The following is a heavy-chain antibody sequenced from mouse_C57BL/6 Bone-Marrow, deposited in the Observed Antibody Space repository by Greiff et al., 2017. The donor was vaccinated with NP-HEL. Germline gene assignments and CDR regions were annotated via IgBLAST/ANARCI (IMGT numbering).Heavy chain of an antibody. V-gene: IGHV1-84*01. J-gene: IGHJ4*01. CDR2: IYPGSGNT. Sequence: QVQLQQSGPELVKPGASVKISCKASGYTFTDYYINWVKQRPGQGLEWIGWIYPGSGNTRYNDKFKGKATLTVDTSSSTAYMQLSSLTSEDSAVYFCATFYDYDGMSYYAMDYWGQGTSVTVSS. CDR3: ATFYDYDGMSYYAMDY. D-gene: IGHD2-4*01. CDR1: GYTFTDYY.